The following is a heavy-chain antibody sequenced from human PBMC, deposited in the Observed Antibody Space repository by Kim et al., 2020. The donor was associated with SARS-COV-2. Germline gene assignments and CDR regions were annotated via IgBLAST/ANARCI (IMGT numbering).Heavy chain of an antibody. Sequence: SVKVSCKASGGTFSSYAISWVRQAPGQGLEWMGGIIPIFGTANYAQKFQGRVTITADESTSTAYMELSSLRSEDTAVYYCARTGPVAGTHGYYFDYWGQGTLVTVSS. J-gene: IGHJ4*02. CDR2: IIPIFGTA. D-gene: IGHD6-19*01. V-gene: IGHV1-69*13. CDR3: ARTGPVAGTHGYYFDY. CDR1: GGTFSSYA.